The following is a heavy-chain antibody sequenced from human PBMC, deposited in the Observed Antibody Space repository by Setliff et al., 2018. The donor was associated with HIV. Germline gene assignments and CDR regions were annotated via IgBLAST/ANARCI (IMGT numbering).Heavy chain of an antibody. Sequence: ASVKVSCKASGYTFTSYYMHWVRQAPGQGLEWMGIINPSGGSTSYAQKFQGRVTMTRDTSTSTVYMELSSLRSEDTAVYYCARGRAEYVAVAVVGSWFDPWGQGTLVTVSS. J-gene: IGHJ5*02. D-gene: IGHD6-19*01. CDR2: INPSGGST. CDR1: GYTFTSYY. V-gene: IGHV1-46*01. CDR3: ARGRAEYVAVAVVGSWFDP.